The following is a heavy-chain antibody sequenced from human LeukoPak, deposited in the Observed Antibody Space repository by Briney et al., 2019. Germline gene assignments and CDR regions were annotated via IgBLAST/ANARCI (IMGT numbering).Heavy chain of an antibody. V-gene: IGHV4-34*01. D-gene: IGHD4-11*01. J-gene: IGHJ6*02. CDR1: GGSISSYY. CDR3: ARGKGGPNYSNYVFHYYYGMDV. Sequence: PPETLSLTCTVSGGSISSYYWSWIRQPPGKGLEWLGEINHSGSTNYNPSLKSRVTISVDTSKNQFSLKLSSVTAADTAVYYCARGKGGPNYSNYVFHYYYGMDVWGQGTTVTVSS. CDR2: INHSGST.